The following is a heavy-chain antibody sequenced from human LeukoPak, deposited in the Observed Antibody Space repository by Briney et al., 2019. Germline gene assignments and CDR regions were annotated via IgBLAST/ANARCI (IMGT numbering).Heavy chain of an antibody. CDR2: ISGSGGST. V-gene: IGHV3-23*01. CDR3: AKDTERYFDFPLGTYYFDY. J-gene: IGHJ4*02. CDR1: GFTFSSYA. D-gene: IGHD3-9*01. Sequence: GGSLRLSCAASGFTFSSYAMSWVRQAPGKGLEWVSSISGSGGSTYYADSVKGRFTISRDTSKNTLYLQMNSLRAEDTAVYYCAKDTERYFDFPLGTYYFDYWGQGTLVTVSS.